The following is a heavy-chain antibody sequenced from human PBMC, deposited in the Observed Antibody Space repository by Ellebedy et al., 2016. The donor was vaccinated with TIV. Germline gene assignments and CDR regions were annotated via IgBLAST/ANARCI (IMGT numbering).Heavy chain of an antibody. Sequence: AASVKVSCKASGGTFSSYAISWVRQAPGQGLEWMGGIIPIFGTANYAQKFQGRVTITADESTSTAYMELSSLRSEDTAVYYCASWMVDTAMVTRAFDIWGQGTMVTVSS. D-gene: IGHD5-18*01. CDR2: IIPIFGTA. V-gene: IGHV1-69*13. CDR3: ASWMVDTAMVTRAFDI. CDR1: GGTFSSYA. J-gene: IGHJ3*02.